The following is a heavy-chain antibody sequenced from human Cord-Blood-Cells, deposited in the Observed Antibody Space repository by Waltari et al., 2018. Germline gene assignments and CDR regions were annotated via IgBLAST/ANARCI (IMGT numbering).Heavy chain of an antibody. J-gene: IGHJ4*02. CDR1: GFTFSDYY. CDR2: ISSSVSTI. Sequence: QVQLVESGGGLVKPGGSLRLSCAAFGFTFSDYYMSWIGKAPGKGLGGFSYISSSVSTIYYQASVKGRFTISRDNPKNSLYLKMNSLRAEDTAVYYCARERGWELLLDYWGQGTLVTVSS. V-gene: IGHV3-11*01. CDR3: ARERGWELLLDY. D-gene: IGHD2-15*01.